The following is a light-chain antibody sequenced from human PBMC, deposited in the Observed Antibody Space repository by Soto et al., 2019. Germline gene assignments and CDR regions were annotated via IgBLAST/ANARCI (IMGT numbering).Light chain of an antibody. J-gene: IGKJ4*01. CDR2: GAS. CDR3: EQYNEWPLS. Sequence: EIVMTQSPATLSVSPGERATLSCRASQSVRSNLAWYQQKFGQSPRLLIYGASTRATGLPARFSGSGSGTEFTLTISSLQSEGFAVYYGEQYNEWPLSFCGGTKVEI. V-gene: IGKV3-15*01. CDR1: QSVRSN.